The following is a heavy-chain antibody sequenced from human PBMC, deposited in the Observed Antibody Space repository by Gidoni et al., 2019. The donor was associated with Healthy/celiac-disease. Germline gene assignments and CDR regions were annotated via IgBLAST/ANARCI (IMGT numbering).Heavy chain of an antibody. CDR2: ISSSSSTI. V-gene: IGHV3-48*02. J-gene: IGHJ2*01. CDR3: ARDRPYPYYYDSSGYSRGDWYFDL. Sequence: EVQLVESGGGLVQPGGSLRLSFAASGFTFSSYSMNWVRQAPGKGLEWVSYISSSSSTIYYADSVKGRFTISRDNAKNSLYLQMNSLRDEDTAVYYCARDRPYPYYYDSSGYSRGDWYFDLWGRGTLVTVSS. CDR1: GFTFSSYS. D-gene: IGHD3-22*01.